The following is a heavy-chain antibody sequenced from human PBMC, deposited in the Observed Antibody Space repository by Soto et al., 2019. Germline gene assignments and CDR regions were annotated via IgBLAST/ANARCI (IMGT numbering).Heavy chain of an antibody. J-gene: IGHJ4*02. D-gene: IGHD3-10*01. CDR3: AREGYYGSRRES. Sequence: EVQLVGSGGGLVKPGGSLRLSCPASGFIFSTYSMNWVRQTPGRGLEWVASIDPTGTYIYHADAVKGRFTISRDNAKNSLYLQMNSLRVEDSAVYYCAREGYYGSRRESGGQGILVTVAS. CDR2: IDPTGTYI. V-gene: IGHV3-21*01. CDR1: GFIFSTYS.